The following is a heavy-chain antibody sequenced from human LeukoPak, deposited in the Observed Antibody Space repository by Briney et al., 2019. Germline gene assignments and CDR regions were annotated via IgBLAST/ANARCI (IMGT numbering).Heavy chain of an antibody. Sequence: HPGGSLRLSCAASGFTFSSYAMSWVRQAPGKGLEWVSAISCSGGSTYYADSVKGRFTISRDNSKNTLYLQMNSLRAEDTAVYYCAKRNYYDSSGYYYYYMDVWGKGTTVTVSS. CDR1: GFTFSSYA. D-gene: IGHD3-22*01. J-gene: IGHJ6*03. CDR3: AKRNYYDSSGYYYYYMDV. CDR2: ISCSGGST. V-gene: IGHV3-23*01.